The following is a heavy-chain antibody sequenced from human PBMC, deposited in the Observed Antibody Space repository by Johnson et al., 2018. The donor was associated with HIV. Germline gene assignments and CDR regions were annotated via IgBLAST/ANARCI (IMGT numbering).Heavy chain of an antibody. Sequence: MQLVEFGGGLVQPGGSLRLSCAASGFLFSSQWMSWVRQAPGKGPEWVASIKEDGGAIYYADSVEGRFTISRDNTKESLYLQMNNLRAEDTAVYYCARSKDCSGGSCPEGFDIWGQGTMVTVSS. CDR2: IKEDGGAI. CDR1: GFLFSSQW. CDR3: ARSKDCSGGSCPEGFDI. J-gene: IGHJ3*02. V-gene: IGHV3-7*05. D-gene: IGHD2-15*01.